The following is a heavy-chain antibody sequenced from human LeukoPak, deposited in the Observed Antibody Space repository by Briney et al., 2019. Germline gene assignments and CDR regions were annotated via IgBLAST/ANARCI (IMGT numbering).Heavy chain of an antibody. CDR3: ARTGNTYAWFDP. Sequence: SETLSLTCTVSGGSISSYYWSWIRQPPGKGLEWIGYTHYSGSTNYNPSLKSRVTISVDTSKNQFSLKLRSVTAADTAVYYCARTGNTYAWFDPWGQGTLVTVSS. D-gene: IGHD5-18*01. V-gene: IGHV4-59*01. J-gene: IGHJ5*02. CDR1: GGSISSYY. CDR2: THYSGST.